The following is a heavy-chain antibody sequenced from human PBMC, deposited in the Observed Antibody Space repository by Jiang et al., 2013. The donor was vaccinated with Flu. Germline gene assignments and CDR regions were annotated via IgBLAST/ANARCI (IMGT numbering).Heavy chain of an antibody. CDR2: ISIYNGKI. J-gene: IGHJ6*02. Sequence: GAEVKKPGAAVKVSCKASGYLFSSYGITWVRQAPGQGLEWMGWISIYNGKISYAQEFQGRVTITPDTSTSTAYLELKSLRSDDTATYYCARDRPTQGYGMDVWGQGTTVTVSS. CDR1: GYLFSSYG. CDR3: ARDRPTQGYGMDV. V-gene: IGHV1-18*01.